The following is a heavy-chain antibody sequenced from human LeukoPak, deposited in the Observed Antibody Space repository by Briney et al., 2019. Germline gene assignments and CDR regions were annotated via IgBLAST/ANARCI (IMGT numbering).Heavy chain of an antibody. CDR1: GFTFSCYA. J-gene: IGHJ6*02. CDR3: AKDRGYCSSTSCYTGHDYGMDV. D-gene: IGHD2-2*02. CDR2: HSGGGGST. V-gene: IGHV3-23*01. Sequence: PGGSLRLSCAASGFTFSCYAMGWVRQAAGKGLEWVSAHSGGGGSTYYADSVKGRFTISRDNSKNTLYLQINSLRAEDTAVYYCAKDRGYCSSTSCYTGHDYGMDVWGQGTTVTVSS.